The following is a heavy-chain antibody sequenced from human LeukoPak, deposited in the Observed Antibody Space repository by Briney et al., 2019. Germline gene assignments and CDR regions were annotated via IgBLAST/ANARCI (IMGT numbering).Heavy chain of an antibody. J-gene: IGHJ4*02. D-gene: IGHD3-22*01. Sequence: ASVKVSCKASGYTFTDYHIAWVRQAPGQGLEWMGWVSTNDGNTVYAQRLQGRVTMTTDTSTSVAYMELRSLTSDDTAVYYCTRAPPGMTMMTDYWGQGTLVTVSS. V-gene: IGHV1-18*01. CDR2: VSTNDGNT. CDR1: GYTFTDYH. CDR3: TRAPPGMTMMTDY.